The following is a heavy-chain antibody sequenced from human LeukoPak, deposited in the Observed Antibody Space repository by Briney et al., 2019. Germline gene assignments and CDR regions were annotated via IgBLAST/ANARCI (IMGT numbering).Heavy chain of an antibody. CDR3: ARTYYYGSGSIPGHYYYYYMDV. Sequence: PSETLSLTCTVSGGSISSYYWSWIRQPPGKGLEWIGYIYYSGSTNYNPSLKSRVTISVDTSKNQFSLKLSSVTAADTAVYYCARTYYYGSGSIPGHYYYYYMDVWGKGTTVTISS. V-gene: IGHV4-59*12. CDR1: GGSISSYY. D-gene: IGHD3-10*01. J-gene: IGHJ6*03. CDR2: IYYSGST.